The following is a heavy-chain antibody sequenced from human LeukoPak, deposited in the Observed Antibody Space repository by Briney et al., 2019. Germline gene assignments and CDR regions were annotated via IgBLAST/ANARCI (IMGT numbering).Heavy chain of an antibody. CDR3: AKDTPMRYSSSSPSDY. V-gene: IGHV3-30*18. Sequence: GGSLRLSCAASGFTFSSYAMSWVRQAPGKGLEWVAVISYDGSNKYYADSAKGRFTISRDNSKNTLYLQMNSLRAEDTAVYYCAKDTPMRYSSSSPSDYWGQGTLVTVSS. J-gene: IGHJ4*02. D-gene: IGHD6-6*01. CDR2: ISYDGSNK. CDR1: GFTFSSYA.